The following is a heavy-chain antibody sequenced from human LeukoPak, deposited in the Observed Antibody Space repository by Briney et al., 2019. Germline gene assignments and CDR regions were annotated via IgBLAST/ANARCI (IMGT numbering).Heavy chain of an antibody. J-gene: IGHJ4*02. CDR2: ISAYNGNT. Sequence: ASVKVSCKASGYTFTSYGISWVRQAPGQGLEWMGWISAYNGNTNYAQKLQGRVTMTTDTSTSTAYMELRSLRSDDTAVYYCARAHSSSWYPHFDYWGQGTLVTVSS. V-gene: IGHV1-18*01. CDR1: GYTFTSYG. CDR3: ARAHSSSWYPHFDY. D-gene: IGHD6-13*01.